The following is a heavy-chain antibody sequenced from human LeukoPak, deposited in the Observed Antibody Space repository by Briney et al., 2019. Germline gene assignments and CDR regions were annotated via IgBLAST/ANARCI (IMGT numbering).Heavy chain of an antibody. V-gene: IGHV3-21*01. CDR1: GFTFSSYS. Sequence: GGSLRLSCAASGFTFSSYSMNWVRQAPGKGLEWVSSISSSSSYIYYADSVKGRFTISRDNAKNSLYLQMNSLRAEDTAVYYCASIDSGYPASLDYWGQGTLVTVSS. D-gene: IGHD3-22*01. CDR3: ASIDSGYPASLDY. J-gene: IGHJ4*02. CDR2: ISSSSSYI.